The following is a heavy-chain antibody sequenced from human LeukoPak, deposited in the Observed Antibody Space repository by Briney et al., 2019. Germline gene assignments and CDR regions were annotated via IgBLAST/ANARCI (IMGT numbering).Heavy chain of an antibody. V-gene: IGHV4-34*01. D-gene: IGHD3-10*01. Sequence: SETLSLTCAVYGGSFSDYSWSWIRQPPGKGLEWIGEINHSGGTNHKPSLMSRVIMSVDTSKDQFSLQMTSVTAADTAVYFCARGRFGSPPGCFESWGQGTLVTVSP. CDR1: GGSFSDYS. CDR2: INHSGGT. CDR3: ARGRFGSPPGCFES. J-gene: IGHJ5*01.